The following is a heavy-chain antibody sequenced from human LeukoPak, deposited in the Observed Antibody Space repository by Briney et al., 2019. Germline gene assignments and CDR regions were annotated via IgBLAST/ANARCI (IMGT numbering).Heavy chain of an antibody. V-gene: IGHV3-30-3*01. Sequence: GGSLRLSCAASGFTFSSYAMHWVRQAPGKGLEWVAVISYDGSNKYYADSVKGRFTISRDNAKNSLYLQMNSLRAEDTAVYYCAREDIWYSSSSNRWGQGTLVTVSS. CDR2: ISYDGSNK. CDR1: GFTFSSYA. D-gene: IGHD6-13*01. J-gene: IGHJ4*02. CDR3: AREDIWYSSSSNR.